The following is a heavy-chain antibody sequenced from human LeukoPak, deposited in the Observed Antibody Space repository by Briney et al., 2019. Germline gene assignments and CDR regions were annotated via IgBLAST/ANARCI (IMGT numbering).Heavy chain of an antibody. D-gene: IGHD1-1*01. Sequence: ASVKVSCKASGYTFTGYYMHWVRQAPGQVLEWMGRINPNSGATNYAQKFQGRVTMTRDTSISTAYMELSRLRSDDTAVYYCARDAYVHNAFDIWGQGTMVTVSS. J-gene: IGHJ3*02. CDR3: ARDAYVHNAFDI. V-gene: IGHV1-2*06. CDR1: GYTFTGYY. CDR2: INPNSGAT.